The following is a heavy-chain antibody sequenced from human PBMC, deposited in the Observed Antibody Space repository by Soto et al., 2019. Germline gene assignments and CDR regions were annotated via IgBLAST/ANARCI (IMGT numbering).Heavy chain of an antibody. CDR2: ISFDGRNE. V-gene: IGHV3-30*04. Sequence: QGQLVESGGGVVQPGTYLRLSCAASGFGFNGYALHWVRQAPGKGLEWVAAISFDGRNEDYANSVKGRFTISRDNSRETLFLQLNSLRTEDTAIYYCATDGVLTTTFRFSYFAFWGRGTLVTVSS. J-gene: IGHJ4*01. CDR3: ATDGVLTTTFRFSYFAF. D-gene: IGHD1-1*01. CDR1: GFGFNGYA.